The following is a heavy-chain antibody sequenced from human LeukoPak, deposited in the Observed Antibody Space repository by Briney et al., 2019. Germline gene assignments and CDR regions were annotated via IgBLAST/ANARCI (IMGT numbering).Heavy chain of an antibody. CDR1: GGSLSSGGYS. Sequence: PSETLSLTCAVSGGSLSSGGYSWSWIRQPPGKGLEWIGYIYHSGSTYYNPSLKSRVTISVDRSKNQFSLKLSSVTAADTAVYYCARGPLVSSGSYPLDYWGQGTLVTVSS. CDR3: ARGPLVSSGSYPLDY. J-gene: IGHJ4*02. V-gene: IGHV4-30-2*01. CDR2: IYHSGST. D-gene: IGHD1-26*01.